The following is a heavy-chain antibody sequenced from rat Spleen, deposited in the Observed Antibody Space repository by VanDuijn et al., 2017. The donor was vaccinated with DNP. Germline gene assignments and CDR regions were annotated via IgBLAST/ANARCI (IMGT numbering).Heavy chain of an antibody. D-gene: IGHD1-10*01. CDR1: GFSLITYG. V-gene: IGHV2S12*01. J-gene: IGHJ2*01. CDR3: TRDWSNNYEH. Sequence: QVLLKESGPGLVQPSQTLSLTCTVSGFSLITYGISWVRQSPGKGLEWIAAISSGGSTYYNSNFKSRLSISRDTSKSQVFLKINSLQTEDTAIYFCTRDWSNNYEHWVQGVMVTVTS. CDR2: ISSGGST.